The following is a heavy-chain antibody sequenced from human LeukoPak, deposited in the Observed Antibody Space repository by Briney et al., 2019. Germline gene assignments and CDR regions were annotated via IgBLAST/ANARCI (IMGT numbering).Heavy chain of an antibody. CDR2: INHSGST. Sequence: LSLTXAVYGGSFSGYYWSWIRQPPGKGLEWIGEINHSGSTNYNPSLKSRVTISVDTSKNQFSLKLSSVTAADTAVYYCARNARSGWYYFDYWGQGTLVTVSS. J-gene: IGHJ4*02. V-gene: IGHV4-34*01. CDR3: ARNARSGWYYFDY. CDR1: GGSFSGYY. D-gene: IGHD6-19*01.